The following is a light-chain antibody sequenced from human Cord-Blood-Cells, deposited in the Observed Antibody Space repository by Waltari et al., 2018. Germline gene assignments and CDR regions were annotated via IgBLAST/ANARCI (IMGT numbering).Light chain of an antibody. J-gene: IGLJ2*01. V-gene: IGLV2-23*01. CDR3: CSYAGSVV. CDR1: SSDVGSYNL. Sequence: QSALTQPASVSGSPGQSITISCTGTSSDVGSYNLVSWYQQHPGKAPKLMIYEGSKRPSGFSNRFAGSMSGKTASLTISGLQAEDEADYYCCSYAGSVVFGGGTKLTVL. CDR2: EGS.